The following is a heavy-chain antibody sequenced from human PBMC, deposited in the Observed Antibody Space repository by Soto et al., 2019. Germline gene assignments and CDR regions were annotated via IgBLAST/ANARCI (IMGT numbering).Heavy chain of an antibody. J-gene: IGHJ5*02. CDR3: ARIPVDTSMIYWLDP. CDR1: GGSVSSGDYY. D-gene: IGHD5-18*01. CDR2: IYYSGNT. V-gene: IGHV4-61*08. Sequence: QVQLQESGPGLVKPSETLSLTCTVSGGSVSSGDYYWSWIRQPPGKGLEWIGYIYYSGNTNYNPPLKIRVIISVDTSKNLFSLKLTSVTAADTAVYYCARIPVDTSMIYWLDPWGQGTLVTVSS.